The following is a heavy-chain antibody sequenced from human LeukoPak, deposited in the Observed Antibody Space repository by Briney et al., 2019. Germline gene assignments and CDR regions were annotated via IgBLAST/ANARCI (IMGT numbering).Heavy chain of an antibody. V-gene: IGHV1-69*04. J-gene: IGHJ6*02. D-gene: IGHD2-15*01. Sequence: SVKVTCKASGGTFSSYAISWVRQAPGQGLEWMGRIIPILGIANYAQKFQGRVTITADKSTSTAYMELSSLRSEDTAVYYCARRAIYCSGGSCYSPYGMDVWGQGTTVTVSS. CDR3: ARRAIYCSGGSCYSPYGMDV. CDR1: GGTFSSYA. CDR2: IIPILGIA.